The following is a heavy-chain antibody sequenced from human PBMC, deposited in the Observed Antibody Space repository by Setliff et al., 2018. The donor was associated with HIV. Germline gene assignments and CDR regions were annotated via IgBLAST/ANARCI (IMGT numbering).Heavy chain of an antibody. CDR1: GFTLSTYT. Sequence: GGSLRLSCAASGFTLSTYTMNWARQAPGKGLEWISSISSNIIYIYYADSVRGRFTISRDNAKNSLYLQMNSLRVEDTAVYYCARTSTTTGTTLNWFDPWGQGTLVTVSS. CDR3: ARTSTTTGTTLNWFDP. CDR2: ISSNIIYI. J-gene: IGHJ5*02. V-gene: IGHV3-21*01. D-gene: IGHD1-1*01.